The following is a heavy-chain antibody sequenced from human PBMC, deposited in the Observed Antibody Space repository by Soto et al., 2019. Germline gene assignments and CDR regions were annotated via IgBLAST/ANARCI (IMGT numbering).Heavy chain of an antibody. Sequence: QVQLVESGGGVVQPGRSLRLSCAASGFTFNSHAMHWVRQAPGKGLEWVAVISLDGSDEYYADSVKGRFTISRDNSKNTLYLQMNSLRGEDTALYYCAREQLVPSGYYYGLYVWGQRTTVTVS. CDR1: GFTFNSHA. V-gene: IGHV3-30*04. D-gene: IGHD6-6*01. CDR2: ISLDGSDE. J-gene: IGHJ6*02. CDR3: AREQLVPSGYYYGLYV.